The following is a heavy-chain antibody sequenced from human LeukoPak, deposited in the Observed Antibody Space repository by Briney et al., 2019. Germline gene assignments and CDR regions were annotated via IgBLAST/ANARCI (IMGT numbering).Heavy chain of an antibody. D-gene: IGHD3-3*01. CDR2: IYYSGST. CDR1: GGSISSYY. V-gene: IGHV4-59*01. J-gene: IGHJ4*02. CDR3: ARETRSTIFGVVMKAYFDY. Sequence: SETLSLTCTVSGGSISSYYWNWIRQPPGKGLEWIGYIYYSGSTNYNPSLKSRVTISVDTSKNQFSLKLSSVTAADTAVYYCARETRSTIFGVVMKAYFDYWGQGTLVTVSS.